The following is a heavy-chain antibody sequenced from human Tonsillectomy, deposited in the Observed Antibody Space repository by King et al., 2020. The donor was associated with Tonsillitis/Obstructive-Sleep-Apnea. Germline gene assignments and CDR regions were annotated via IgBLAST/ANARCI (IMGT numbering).Heavy chain of an antibody. V-gene: IGHV4-59*08. J-gene: IGHJ3*02. CDR2: IYYSGST. Sequence: QLQESGPGLVKPSETLSLTCTVSGGSISSYYWSWIRQPPGKGLEWSGYIYYSGSTNYNSSLKSRVTISVDTSKNQFSLKLSSVTAADTAMYYCARISLEKDVFDIWGQGTMVTVSS. CDR3: ARISLEKDVFDI. CDR1: GGSISSYY.